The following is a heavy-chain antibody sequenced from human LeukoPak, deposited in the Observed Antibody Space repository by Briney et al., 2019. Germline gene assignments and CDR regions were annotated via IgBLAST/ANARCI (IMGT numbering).Heavy chain of an antibody. Sequence: PGGSLRLSCAASGFAFNTYSMNWVRQAPGKGLEWVSFLSSSSSTIYYVDSVKGRFTISRDNAKNSLYLQMNSLRAEDTAVYYCARDRGYYFDYWGQGTLVTVSS. CDR3: ARDRGYYFDY. J-gene: IGHJ4*02. CDR2: LSSSSSTI. V-gene: IGHV3-48*04. CDR1: GFAFNTYS.